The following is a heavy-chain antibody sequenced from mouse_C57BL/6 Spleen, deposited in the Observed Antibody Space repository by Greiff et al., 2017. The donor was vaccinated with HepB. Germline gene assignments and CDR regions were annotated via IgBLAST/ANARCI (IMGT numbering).Heavy chain of an antibody. CDR1: GYTFTDYN. Sequence: EVKLMESGPELVKPGASVKMSCKASGYTFTDYNMHWVKQSHGKSLEWIGYINPNNGGTSYNQKFKGKATLTVNKSSSTAYMELRSLTSEDSAVYYCARQPAWFAYWGQGTLVTVSA. D-gene: IGHD6-1*01. CDR3: ARQPAWFAY. V-gene: IGHV1-22*01. CDR2: INPNNGGT. J-gene: IGHJ3*01.